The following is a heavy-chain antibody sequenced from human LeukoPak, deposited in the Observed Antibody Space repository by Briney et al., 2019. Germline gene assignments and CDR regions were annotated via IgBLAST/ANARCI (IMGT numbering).Heavy chain of an antibody. CDR2: ISYDGSNK. Sequence: GGSLRLSCAASGFTFSSYGMHWVRQAPGKGLEWVAVISYDGSNKYYADSVKGRFTISRDNSKNTLYLQMNSLRAEDTAVYYCAKVAPEKYFQHWGQGTLVTVSS. CDR1: GFTFSSYG. V-gene: IGHV3-30*18. J-gene: IGHJ1*01. CDR3: AKVAPEKYFQH.